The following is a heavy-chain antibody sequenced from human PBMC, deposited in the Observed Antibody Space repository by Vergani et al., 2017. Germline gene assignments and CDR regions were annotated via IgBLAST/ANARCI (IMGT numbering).Heavy chain of an antibody. CDR1: GYTLSSYG. V-gene: IGHV1-18*01. J-gene: IGHJ6*03. Sequence: QVQLVQSGAEVKKPGASVKVSCKASGYTLSSYGISWVRQAPGQGLEWMGWISAYSGNTNHAQKLQGRVPMTTDTSTSTAYMELRSLRSDDTAVYYCARDEGYYYYMDVWGKGTTVTVSS. CDR3: ARDEGYYYYMDV. CDR2: ISAYSGNT.